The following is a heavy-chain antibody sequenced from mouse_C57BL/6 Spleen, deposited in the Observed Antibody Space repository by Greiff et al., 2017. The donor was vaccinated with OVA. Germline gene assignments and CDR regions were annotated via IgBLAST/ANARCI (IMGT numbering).Heavy chain of an antibody. CDR2: ISDGGSYT. D-gene: IGHD3-2*02. J-gene: IGHJ3*01. V-gene: IGHV5-4*01. CDR1: GFTFSSYA. Sequence: EVQLVESGGGLVKPGGSLKLSCAASGFTFSSYAMSWVRQTPEKRLEWVATISDGGSYTYYPDNVKGRFTISRDNAKNNLYLQMSHLKSEDTAMYYCARDSGRGWFAYWGQGTLVTVSA. CDR3: ARDSGRGWFAY.